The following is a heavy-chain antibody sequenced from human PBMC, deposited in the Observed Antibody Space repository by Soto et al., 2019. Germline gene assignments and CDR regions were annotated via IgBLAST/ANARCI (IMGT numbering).Heavy chain of an antibody. V-gene: IGHV3-7*03. CDR2: RKEDGSEK. J-gene: IGHJ4*02. CDR3: AGVGRLGGY. D-gene: IGHD3-16*01. Sequence: PGRSLRLPCATSGFTFSTHWLSWVRQAPGKGLEWVANRKEDGSEKYYVDSVKGRFTISRDSANNSLYLQTNSLRAEDMAVEYCAGVGRLGGYWGQGTLVTVSS. CDR1: GFTFSTHW.